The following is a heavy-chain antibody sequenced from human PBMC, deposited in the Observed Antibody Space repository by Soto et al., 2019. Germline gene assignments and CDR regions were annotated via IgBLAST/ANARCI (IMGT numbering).Heavy chain of an antibody. J-gene: IGHJ4*02. CDR2: IKQDGSEK. D-gene: IGHD2-2*01. CDR1: GFTFSSYG. CDR3: AREEGAYCSSTSCYAQDKGDY. Sequence: EVQLVESGGGWFKPGGSLRLSGQASGFTFSSYGMSWARQAPGKGRGWLANIKQDGSEKYYVDYVKGRFTISRDNAKNSLYLQMTSLRAEDTAVYYCAREEGAYCSSTSCYAQDKGDYWGQGTLVTVSS. V-gene: IGHV3-7*05.